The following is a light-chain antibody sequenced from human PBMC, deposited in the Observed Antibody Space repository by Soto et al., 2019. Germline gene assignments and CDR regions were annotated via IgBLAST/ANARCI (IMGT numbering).Light chain of an antibody. Sequence: QSALTQPPSASGTPGQRVTISCSGSSSNIGSNTVNWYQQLPGTAPKLLIYSSNQRPSGVPDRFSGSKSGTSASLAISGLQSEDEADYYCAAWDDSLNGQVFGGGTKLTVL. CDR2: SSN. V-gene: IGLV1-44*01. J-gene: IGLJ2*01. CDR1: SSNIGSNT. CDR3: AAWDDSLNGQV.